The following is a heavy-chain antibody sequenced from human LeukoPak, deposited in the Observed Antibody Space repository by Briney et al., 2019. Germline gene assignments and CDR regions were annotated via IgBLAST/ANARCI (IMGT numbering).Heavy chain of an antibody. CDR1: GGSFSGYY. Sequence: SETLSLTCAVYGGSFSGYYWSWIRQPPGKGLEWIGEINHSGSTNYNPSLKSRVTISVDTSKNQFSLKLSSATAADTAVYYCARERRWLRSGTRRSQRAFDIWGQGTMVTVSS. CDR2: INHSGST. D-gene: IGHD5-12*01. J-gene: IGHJ3*02. V-gene: IGHV4-34*01. CDR3: ARERRWLRSGTRRSQRAFDI.